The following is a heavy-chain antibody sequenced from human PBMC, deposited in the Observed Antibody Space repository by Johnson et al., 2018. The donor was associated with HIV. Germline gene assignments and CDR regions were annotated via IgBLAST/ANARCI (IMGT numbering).Heavy chain of an antibody. CDR3: ARVRGYSYVLDAFDI. Sequence: QLVESGGGLVKPGGSLRLSCAASGFTFDDYAMHWVRQAPGKGLEWVSGISWNSGSIGYADSVKGRFTISRDNAKNSLYLQMNSLRAEDTALYYCARVRGYSYVLDAFDIWGQGTMVTVSS. D-gene: IGHD5-18*01. CDR1: GFTFDDYA. V-gene: IGHV3-9*01. CDR2: ISWNSGSI. J-gene: IGHJ3*02.